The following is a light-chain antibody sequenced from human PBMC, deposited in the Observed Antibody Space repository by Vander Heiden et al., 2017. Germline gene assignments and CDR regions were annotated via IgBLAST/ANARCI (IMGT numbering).Light chain of an antibody. CDR3: QAWDISTYV. V-gene: IGLV3-1*01. CDR2: QDN. J-gene: IGLJ1*01. Sequence: SYELTQPPSVSVSPGQTDSITCSGDKLGDKFACWYQQKPGQSPVLVIYQDNKRPSGIPERFSGSNSGNTATLTISGTQALDEADYYCQAWDISTYVFGAGTKVTVL. CDR1: KLGDKF.